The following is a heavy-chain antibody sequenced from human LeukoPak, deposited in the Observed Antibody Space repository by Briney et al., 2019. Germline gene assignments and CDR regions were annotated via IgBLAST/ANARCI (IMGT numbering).Heavy chain of an antibody. CDR1: GFTFSNYA. V-gene: IGHV3-23*01. Sequence: GSLRLSRAASGFTFSNYAMSWVRQTPGKGLEWVFAISCSGGTTYYADSVKGRFTISRDNSKNTLYLQMNSLRAEDTAVYYCAQDGTYYYDSSGYYPLACWGQGTLVTVSS. CDR3: AQDGTYYYDSSGYYPLAC. J-gene: IGHJ4*02. CDR2: ISCSGGTT. D-gene: IGHD3-22*01.